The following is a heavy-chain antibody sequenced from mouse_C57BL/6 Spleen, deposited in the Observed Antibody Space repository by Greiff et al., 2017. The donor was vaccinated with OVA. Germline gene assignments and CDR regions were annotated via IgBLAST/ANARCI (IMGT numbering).Heavy chain of an antibody. CDR1: GSTFSSYA. CDR3: VWDGALYFYD. CDR2: ISDGGRYT. V-gene: IGHV5-4*01. J-gene: IGHJ2*01. Sequence: VQLVESGGGLVKPGGSLQLSCAASGSTFSSYAMSWVRQTPEKRLEWVATISDGGRYTYYPAYVQGRFIIARDKDKNSLYLQVSHLKSENTAMYYSVWDGALYFYDWGPVTTLRVS.